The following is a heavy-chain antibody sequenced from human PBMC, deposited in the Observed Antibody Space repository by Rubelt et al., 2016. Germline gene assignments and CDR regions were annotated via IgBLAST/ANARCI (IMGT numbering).Heavy chain of an antibody. J-gene: IGHJ5*02. V-gene: IGHV5-51*01. CDR1: GYSFTSYW. D-gene: IGHD4-17*01. Sequence: EVQLVQSGAEVKKPGESLKISCKGSGYSFTSYWIGWVRQMPGKGLEWMGIIYSGDSDTRYSPSFQRQGTISADKSISTAYRQWSSLKASDTAMYYCARVTTVTNDNWFDPWGQGTLVTVSS. CDR2: IYSGDSDT. CDR3: ARVTTVTNDNWFDP.